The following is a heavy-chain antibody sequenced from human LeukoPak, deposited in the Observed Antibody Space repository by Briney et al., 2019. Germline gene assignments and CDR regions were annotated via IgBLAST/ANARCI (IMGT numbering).Heavy chain of an antibody. CDR1: GGSISSYY. CDR3: ARDLGGYSSGWLDY. CDR2: IYYSGST. D-gene: IGHD6-19*01. J-gene: IGHJ4*02. Sequence: SETLSLTCTVSGGSISSYYWSWIRQPPGKGLEWIGYIYYSGSTNYNPSLKSQVTISVDTSKNQFSLKLSSVTAADTAVYYCARDLGGYSSGWLDYWGQGTLVTVSS. V-gene: IGHV4-59*12.